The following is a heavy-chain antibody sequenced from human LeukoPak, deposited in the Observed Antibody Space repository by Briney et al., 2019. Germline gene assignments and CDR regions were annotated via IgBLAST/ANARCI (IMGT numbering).Heavy chain of an antibody. CDR1: GFRFSNSW. CDR3: ARGAVHGGSYYSD. V-gene: IGHV3-74*01. Sequence: GGSLRLSCAASGFRFSNSWLYWVRQGPGKEPVWVSRMKTDGTGIEYADSVKGRFTISRDNAKNTLFLQMSSLRVEDTAVYYCARGAVHGGSYYSDWGQGTRVTVSS. J-gene: IGHJ4*02. D-gene: IGHD3-10*01. CDR2: MKTDGTGI.